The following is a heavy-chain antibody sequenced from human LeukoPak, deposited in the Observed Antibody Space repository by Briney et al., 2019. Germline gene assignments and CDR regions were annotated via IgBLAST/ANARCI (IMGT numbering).Heavy chain of an antibody. Sequence: SQTLSLTCTVSGGSISSGGYYWSWIRQHPGKGLEWIGYIYYSGSTYYNPSLKSRVTISVDTSKNQFSLELSSVTAADTAVYYCARNYGGAYYYYGMDVWGQGTTVTVSS. CDR3: ARNYGGAYYYYGMDV. J-gene: IGHJ6*02. V-gene: IGHV4-31*03. D-gene: IGHD4-23*01. CDR2: IYYSGST. CDR1: GGSISSGGYY.